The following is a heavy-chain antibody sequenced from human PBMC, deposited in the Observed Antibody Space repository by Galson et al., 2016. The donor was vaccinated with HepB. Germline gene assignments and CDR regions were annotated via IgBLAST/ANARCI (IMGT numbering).Heavy chain of an antibody. V-gene: IGHV3-15*07. D-gene: IGHD6-19*01. J-gene: IGHJ4*02. CDR3: TTVLSTASMSGWYDWGFDS. CDR2: IKSKIDGGTV. CDR1: GFTFTNAW. Sequence: SLRLSCAASGFTFTNAWMNWVRQAPGKGLEWVSRIKSKIDGGTVDYAAPVKGRFTISGDDSKNTLYLQMTSLRTEDTAVYYCTTVLSTASMSGWYDWGFDSWGQGTLDSVSS.